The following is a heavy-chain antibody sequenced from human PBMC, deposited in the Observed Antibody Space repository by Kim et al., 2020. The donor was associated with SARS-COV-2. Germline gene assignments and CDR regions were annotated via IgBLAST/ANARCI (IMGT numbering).Heavy chain of an antibody. CDR2: ISSSGSTI. V-gene: IGHV3-11*01. CDR1: GFTFSDYY. J-gene: IGHJ6*02. CDR3: ARDRAAMPKKDYGMDV. Sequence: GGSLRLSCAASGFTFSDYYMSWIRQAPGKGLEWVSYISSSGSTIYYADSVKGRFTISRDNAKNSLYLQMNSLRAEDTAVYYCARDRAAMPKKDYGMDVWGQGTTVTVSS. D-gene: IGHD2-2*01.